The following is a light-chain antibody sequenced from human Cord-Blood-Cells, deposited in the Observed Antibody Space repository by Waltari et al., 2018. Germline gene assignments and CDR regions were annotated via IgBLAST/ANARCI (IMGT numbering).Light chain of an antibody. J-gene: IGLJ3*02. V-gene: IGLV2-23*01. CDR3: CSYAGSSTGV. Sequence: QSALTQPASVSGSPGQSITISCTGTSSDVGSYNLVSWYQQHPGKAPKLMIYEGSKRTAGVSNRFSGSKSGNTASLTISGRQAEDEVDYYCCSYAGSSTGVFGGGTKLTVL. CDR2: EGS. CDR1: SSDVGSYNL.